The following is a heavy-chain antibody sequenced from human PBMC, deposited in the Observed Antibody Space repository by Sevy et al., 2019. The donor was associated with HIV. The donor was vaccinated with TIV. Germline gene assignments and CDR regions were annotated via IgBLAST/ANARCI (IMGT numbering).Heavy chain of an antibody. J-gene: IGHJ4*02. D-gene: IGHD2-21*02. CDR2: ISGSGGST. CDR1: GFTFSSYA. Sequence: GGSLRLSCAASGFTFSSYAMSWVRQAPGKGLEWVSAISGSGGSTYYADSVKGRFTISIDNSKNTMYLQMNSLRAEDTAVYDCAKGTPSAYCGGDCYHTDSEFDYWGQGTLVTVSS. V-gene: IGHV3-23*01. CDR3: AKGTPSAYCGGDCYHTDSEFDY.